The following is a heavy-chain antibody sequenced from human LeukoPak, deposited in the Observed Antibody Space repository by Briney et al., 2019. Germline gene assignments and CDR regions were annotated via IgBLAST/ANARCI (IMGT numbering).Heavy chain of an antibody. CDR3: VRAFPTQAAAQIFDY. Sequence: PGGSLRLSCAASGFTFSSYNMNWVRLAPGKGPEWLSSIGSSSSATSYADSVRGRFTISRDNVEKSLFLQMDSMRADDTAVYYCVRAFPTQAAAQIFDYWGQGSLVTVSS. J-gene: IGHJ4*02. CDR2: IGSSSSAT. V-gene: IGHV3-48*01. CDR1: GFTFSSYN. D-gene: IGHD2/OR15-2a*01.